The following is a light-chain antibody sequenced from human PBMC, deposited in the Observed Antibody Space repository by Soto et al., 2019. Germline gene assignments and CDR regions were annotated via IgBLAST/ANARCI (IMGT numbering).Light chain of an antibody. CDR1: QSFRGL. CDR2: DAY. CDR3: PQRPMVPIT. Sequence: EVVLTQSPVTLSLSPGERATLSCRASQSFRGLLAWYQQKPGQAPRLLIYDAYNRATGIPPRFSGSGSGKDFTLTLSRLEPEGPAVYYWPQRPMVPITFGQGTRLEIK. V-gene: IGKV3-11*01. J-gene: IGKJ5*01.